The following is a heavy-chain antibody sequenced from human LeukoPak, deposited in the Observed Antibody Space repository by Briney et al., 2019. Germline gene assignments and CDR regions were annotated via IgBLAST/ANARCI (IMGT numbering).Heavy chain of an antibody. CDR2: IGSSSSYI. Sequence: PGGSLRLSCAASGFTFSSYSMNWVRQAPGKGLEWVSSIGSSSSYIHYADSVKGRFTISRDNTKNSLYLQMNRLRAEDTAVYYCARVIVGATEDAFDSWGQGTMVTVSS. CDR3: ARVIVGATEDAFDS. V-gene: IGHV3-21*01. CDR1: GFTFSSYS. D-gene: IGHD1-26*01. J-gene: IGHJ3*02.